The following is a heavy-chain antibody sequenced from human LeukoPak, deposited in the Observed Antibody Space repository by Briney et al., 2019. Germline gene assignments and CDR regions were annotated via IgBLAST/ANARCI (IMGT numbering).Heavy chain of an antibody. J-gene: IGHJ4*02. V-gene: IGHV3-21*01. CDR2: ISSSSSYI. D-gene: IGHD5-18*01. Sequence: GGSLRLSCAASGFTFSSYSMNWVRQAPGKGLEWVSSISSSSSYIYYADSVKGRFTISRDNAKNSQYLQMNGLRAEDTAVYYCASRDSYGFFWGQGTLVTVSS. CDR1: GFTFSSYS. CDR3: ASRDSYGFF.